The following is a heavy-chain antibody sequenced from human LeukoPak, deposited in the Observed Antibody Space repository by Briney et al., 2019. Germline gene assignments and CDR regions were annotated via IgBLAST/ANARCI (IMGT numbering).Heavy chain of an antibody. CDR2: ISAYNGNT. Sequence: GASVKVSCKASGYTFTSYGISWVRQTPGQGLEWMGWISAYNGNTNYAQKLQGRVTMTTDTSTSTAYMELRSLRSDDTAVYYCARDQRYGSGSYYKPLDYWGQGTLVTVSS. J-gene: IGHJ4*02. D-gene: IGHD3-10*01. V-gene: IGHV1-18*01. CDR1: GYTFTSYG. CDR3: ARDQRYGSGSYYKPLDY.